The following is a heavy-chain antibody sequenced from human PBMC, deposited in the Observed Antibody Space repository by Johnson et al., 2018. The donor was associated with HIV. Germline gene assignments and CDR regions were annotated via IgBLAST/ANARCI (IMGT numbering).Heavy chain of an antibody. CDR1: GFTVSNNY. D-gene: IGHD2-2*01. CDR3: ARPRIAVLPAGAFDV. V-gene: IGHV3-66*02. Sequence: DVQVVESGGGLVQPGGSLRLSCAASGFTVSNNYMSWVRQAPGKGLEWVSGINWNGGGTGYADSVQGRFPISRENSKNILYLQMNSLRVEDTAVYYCARPRIAVLPAGAFDVWGPGTMVTVSS. CDR2: INWNGGGT. J-gene: IGHJ3*01.